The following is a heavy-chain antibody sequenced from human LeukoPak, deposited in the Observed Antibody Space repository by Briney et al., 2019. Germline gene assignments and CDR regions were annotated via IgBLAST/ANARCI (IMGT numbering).Heavy chain of an antibody. CDR1: GFTFSSYW. J-gene: IGHJ4*02. Sequence: GGSLRLSCAASGFTFSSYWMSWVRQAPGKGLEWVPNIKQDGSEKYYVDSVKGRFTISRDNAKNSLYLQMNSLRAEDTAVYYCARRRGYSYGPYYFDYWGQGTLVTVSS. D-gene: IGHD5-18*01. CDR2: IKQDGSEK. V-gene: IGHV3-7*01. CDR3: ARRRGYSYGPYYFDY.